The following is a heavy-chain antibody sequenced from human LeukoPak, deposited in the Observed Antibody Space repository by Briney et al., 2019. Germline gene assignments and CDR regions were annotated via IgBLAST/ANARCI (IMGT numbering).Heavy chain of an antibody. CDR1: GYTFTGYY. D-gene: IGHD3/OR15-3a*01. V-gene: IGHV1-2*02. CDR3: ARDTNRFGTGLDY. Sequence: ASVKVSCKASGYTFTGYYMHWVRQAPGQGLEWMGWINPNSGGTNYAQKFQGRVTMTRDTSISTAYMELSRLRSDDTAVYYCARDTNRFGTGLDYWGQGTLVTVSP. CDR2: INPNSGGT. J-gene: IGHJ4*02.